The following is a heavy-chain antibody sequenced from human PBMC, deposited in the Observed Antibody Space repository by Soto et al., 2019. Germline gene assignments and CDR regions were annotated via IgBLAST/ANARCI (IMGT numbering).Heavy chain of an antibody. V-gene: IGHV4-59*01. CDR2: IYYSGST. D-gene: IGHD3-3*01. J-gene: IGHJ3*02. CDR3: ATLPDDFWSGYAGTNAFDI. CDR1: GGSISSYY. Sequence: ETLSLTCTVSGGSISSYYWSWIRQPPGKGLEWIGYIYYSGSTNYNPSLKSRVTISVDTSKNQFSLKLSSVTAADTAVYYCATLPDDFWSGYAGTNAFDIWGQGTMVTVSS.